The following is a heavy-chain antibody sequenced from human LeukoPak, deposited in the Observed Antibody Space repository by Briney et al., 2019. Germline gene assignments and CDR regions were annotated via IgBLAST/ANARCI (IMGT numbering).Heavy chain of an antibody. V-gene: IGHV1-69*05. CDR2: IIPIFGTA. J-gene: IGHJ4*02. CDR1: GGTFSSYA. Sequence: ASVKVSCKASGGTFSSYAISWVRQAPGQGLEWMGGIIPIFGTANYEQKFQGRVTITTDESTSTAYMELSSLRSEDTAVYYCATGFPTDYYDSSGYYGRPFDYWGQGTLVTVSS. CDR3: ATGFPTDYYDSSGYYGRPFDY. D-gene: IGHD3-22*01.